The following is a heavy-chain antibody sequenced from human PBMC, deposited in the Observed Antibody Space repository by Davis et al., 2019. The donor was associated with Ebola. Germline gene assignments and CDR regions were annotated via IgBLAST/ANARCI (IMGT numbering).Heavy chain of an antibody. Sequence: GESLKISCAASGFTFSSYAMSWFRQAPGKGLEWFAAISGSGGSTYYADSVKGRFTISRDNSKNTLYLQMNRLRAEDTAVYYCAKDHYCSGGSCFSWYFDLWGRGTLATVSS. V-gene: IGHV3-23*01. CDR2: ISGSGGST. J-gene: IGHJ2*01. CDR3: AKDHYCSGGSCFSWYFDL. CDR1: GFTFSSYA. D-gene: IGHD2-15*01.